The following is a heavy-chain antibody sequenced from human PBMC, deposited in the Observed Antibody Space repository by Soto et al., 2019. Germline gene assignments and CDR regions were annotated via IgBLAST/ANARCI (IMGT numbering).Heavy chain of an antibody. J-gene: IGHJ6*02. V-gene: IGHV3-30-3*01. Sequence: QVQLVESGGGVVQPGRSLRLSCAASGFTFSSYAMPWVRQAPGKGLEWVAVIAYDGSNKYYADSVKGRFTISRDNSKNTLYLQMNSLRAEDTAVYYCARDNYYYDSSGYYYYYGMDVWGQGTTVTVSS. D-gene: IGHD3-22*01. CDR1: GFTFSSYA. CDR2: IAYDGSNK. CDR3: ARDNYYYDSSGYYYYYGMDV.